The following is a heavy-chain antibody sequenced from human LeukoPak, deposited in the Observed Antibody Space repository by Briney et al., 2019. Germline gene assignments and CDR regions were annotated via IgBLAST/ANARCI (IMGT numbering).Heavy chain of an antibody. V-gene: IGHV4-39*01. Sequence: SETLSLTCNVLGGSIRSSNYYWGWIRQPPGKGLEWIGSIYYSGSTYYNPSLKGRGTMSVDTSNNQYSLKLTSATATDTAVYYCVRLFYYDSRGPPSWGQGTLVTVSS. D-gene: IGHD3-22*01. CDR1: GGSIRSSNYY. J-gene: IGHJ5*02. CDR3: VRLFYYDSRGPPS. CDR2: IYYSGST.